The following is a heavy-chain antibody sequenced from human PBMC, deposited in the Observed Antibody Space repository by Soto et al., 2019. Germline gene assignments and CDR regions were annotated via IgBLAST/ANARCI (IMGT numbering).Heavy chain of an antibody. CDR2: IYYTGRA. V-gene: IGHV4-31*03. J-gene: IGHJ4*02. CDR1: GGSISRRGHF. Sequence: QVQLEESRPGLMKPSQTLSLTCTVSGGSISRRGHFWSWIRQHPGQGLEWVGYIYYTGRAYYNPSLKSRVIIAVDTSKNQFSLKLSSVTAADPAVYYWARGGTSDTEFDRWGPGTLVTVSS. CDR3: ARGGTSDTEFDR. D-gene: IGHD5-18*01.